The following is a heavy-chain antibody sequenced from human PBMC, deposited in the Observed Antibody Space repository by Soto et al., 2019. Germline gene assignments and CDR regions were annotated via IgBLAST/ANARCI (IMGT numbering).Heavy chain of an antibody. CDR2: IFGDGNT. CDR1: EFNVTKGH. J-gene: IGHJ4*02. V-gene: IGHV3-53*01. CDR3: AGDWNGDKHFDY. D-gene: IGHD4-17*01. Sequence: ELQLVESGGALIQPGGSLRLACAASEFNVTKGHMNWVRQAPGKGLEWVSVIFGDGNTKFADSVKGRFTISRDTFKNTVFLKMNSLRAEDTAIYYCAGDWNGDKHFDYWDQGTLVTVSS.